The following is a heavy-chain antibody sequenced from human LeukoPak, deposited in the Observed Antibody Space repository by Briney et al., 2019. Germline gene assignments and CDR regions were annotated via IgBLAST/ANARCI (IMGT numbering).Heavy chain of an antibody. V-gene: IGHV1-2*06. Sequence: ASVKVSCKASGYTFTGYYMHWVRQAPGQGLEWMGRINPNSGGTDYAQKFQGRVTMTRDTSINTAYMELSRLSSDDTAVYNCAREFNNNWPFDYWGQGTLVTVSS. J-gene: IGHJ4*02. CDR2: INPNSGGT. CDR1: GYTFTGYY. D-gene: IGHD1-1*01. CDR3: AREFNNNWPFDY.